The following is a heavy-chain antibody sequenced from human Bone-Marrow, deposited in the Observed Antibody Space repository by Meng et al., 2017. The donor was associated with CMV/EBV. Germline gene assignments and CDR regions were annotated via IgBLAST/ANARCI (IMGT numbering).Heavy chain of an antibody. Sequence: KVSCKGSGYSFTSYWIGWVRQMPGKGLEWMGIIYPGDSDTRYSPSFQGQVTISADKSISTAYLQWSSLKASDTAMYYCARLESIAARQSAWAYDIWGQGTMDTVSS. CDR3: ARLESIAARQSAWAYDI. D-gene: IGHD6-6*01. CDR2: IYPGDSDT. CDR1: GYSFTSYW. J-gene: IGHJ3*02. V-gene: IGHV5-51*01.